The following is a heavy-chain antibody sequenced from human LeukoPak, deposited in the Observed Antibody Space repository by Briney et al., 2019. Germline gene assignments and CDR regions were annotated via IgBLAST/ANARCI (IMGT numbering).Heavy chain of an antibody. J-gene: IGHJ6*02. V-gene: IGHV1-8*01. CDR1: GYTFTSYD. D-gene: IGHD3-3*01. CDR3: ARDEYDFWSGYSERYGMDV. Sequence: ASVKVSCKASGYTFTSYDINWVRQATGQGLEWMGWMNPNSGNTGYAQKFQGRVTMTRNTSISTAYMELSSLRSEDTAVYYCARDEYDFWSGYSERYGMDVWGQGTTVTVSS. CDR2: MNPNSGNT.